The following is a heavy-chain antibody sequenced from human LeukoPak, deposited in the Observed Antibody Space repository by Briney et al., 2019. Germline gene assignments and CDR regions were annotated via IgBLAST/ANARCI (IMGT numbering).Heavy chain of an antibody. CDR2: INHSGST. D-gene: IGHD2-2*01. Sequence: SSETLSLTCAVYGGSFSGYYWSWIRQPPGKGLEWIGEINHSGSTNYNPSLKSRVTISVDTSKNQFSLKLSSVTAADTAVYSCARGWRGDCSSTSCQPYNWFDPWGQGTLVTVSS. CDR3: ARGWRGDCSSTSCQPYNWFDP. J-gene: IGHJ5*02. CDR1: GGSFSGYY. V-gene: IGHV4-34*01.